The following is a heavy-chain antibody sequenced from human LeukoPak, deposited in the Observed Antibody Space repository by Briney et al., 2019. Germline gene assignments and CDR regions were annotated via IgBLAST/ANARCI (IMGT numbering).Heavy chain of an antibody. CDR3: ARVVGYSYGYLDY. CDR2: INPNSGGT. V-gene: IGHV1-2*02. Sequence: GASVKVSFKASGYTFTGYYMHWVRQAPGQGLEWMGWINPNSGGTNYAQKFQGRVTMTRDTSISTAYMELSRLRSDDTAVYYCARVVGYSYGYLDYWGQGTLVTVSS. J-gene: IGHJ4*02. CDR1: GYTFTGYY. D-gene: IGHD5-18*01.